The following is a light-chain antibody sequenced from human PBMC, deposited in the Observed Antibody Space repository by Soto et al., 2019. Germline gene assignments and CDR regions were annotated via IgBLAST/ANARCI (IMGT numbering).Light chain of an antibody. CDR1: QDIANY. CDR2: DAS. J-gene: IGKJ2*03. CDR3: QQFDSLPYS. V-gene: IGKV1-33*01. Sequence: DVQMTQSPSSLSASVGDRVTISCQASQDIANYLNWYQQKSGKAPQLLICDASNLETGVPSRFSGSGSGTEFTFTIDALQAEDFATYYCQQFDSLPYSFGQGTKLDIK.